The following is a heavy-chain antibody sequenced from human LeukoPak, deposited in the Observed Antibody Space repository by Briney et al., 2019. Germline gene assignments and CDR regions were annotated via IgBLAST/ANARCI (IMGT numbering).Heavy chain of an antibody. J-gene: IGHJ6*03. D-gene: IGHD4-17*01. V-gene: IGHV3-23*01. Sequence: GGSLRLSCAASGFTSSSYAMSWVRQAPGKGLDWVSAISAIGGTTYYADSVKGRFTISRDNSKNTLYLQMNSLRAEDTAVYYCARVKITWDYGDYYYYYYMDVWGKGTTVTVSS. CDR1: GFTSSSYA. CDR2: ISAIGGTT. CDR3: ARVKITWDYGDYYYYYYMDV.